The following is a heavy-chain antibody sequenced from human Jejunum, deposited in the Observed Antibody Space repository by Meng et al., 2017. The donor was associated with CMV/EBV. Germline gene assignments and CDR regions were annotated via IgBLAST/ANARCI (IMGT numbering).Heavy chain of an antibody. CDR2: IRGGSSPR. D-gene: IGHD2-2*02. J-gene: IGHJ4*02. Sequence: SCVATGVTCVEYSVNWDRQAPRKRLEGVSEIRGGSSPRYYANSVKGRFTITRDNAHNSLYLQMNSLRAEDTAVYYCARDHIYAFDNWGQGTLVTVSS. CDR3: ARDHIYAFDN. V-gene: IGHV3-48*04. CDR1: GVTCVEYS.